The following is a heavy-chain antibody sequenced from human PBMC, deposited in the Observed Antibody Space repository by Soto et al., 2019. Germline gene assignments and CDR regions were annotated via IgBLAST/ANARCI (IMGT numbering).Heavy chain of an antibody. CDR2: LIPIFGTA. J-gene: IGHJ4*02. CDR3: ARAGTYYYDSSGFYYFDY. CDR1: GGTFSSYA. Sequence: QVQLVQSGAEVKKPGSSVKVSCKASGGTFSSYAISWVRQAPGQGLEWMGGLIPIFGTANYAQKFQGRVMITADESTSTAYMELSSLRSEDTAVYYCARAGTYYYDSSGFYYFDYWGQGTLVTVSS. D-gene: IGHD3-22*01. V-gene: IGHV1-69*01.